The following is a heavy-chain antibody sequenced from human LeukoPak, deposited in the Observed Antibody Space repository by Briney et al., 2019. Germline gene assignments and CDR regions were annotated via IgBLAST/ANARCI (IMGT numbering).Heavy chain of an antibody. CDR1: GFTFSNYG. J-gene: IGHJ5*02. D-gene: IGHD3-16*01. V-gene: IGHV3-30*03. CDR3: ARDWGTKNCDP. CDR2: ISYDGSNK. Sequence: GGSLSLSCAASGFTFSNYGMHWVAQAPGKGLEWVALISYDGSNKYYADSVKGRFTISRDNTKNTLDLQMNSLRAEDRAVYYCARDWGTKNCDPWGQGTVVSVSS.